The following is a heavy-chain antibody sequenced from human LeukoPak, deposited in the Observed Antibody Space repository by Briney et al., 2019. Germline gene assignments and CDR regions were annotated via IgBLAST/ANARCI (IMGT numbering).Heavy chain of an antibody. J-gene: IGHJ4*02. V-gene: IGHV3-23*01. Sequence: PGGSLRLSCAASGFTFSSYAMSWVRQAPGKGLEWVSAISGSGGSTYYADPVKGRFTISRDNSKDTLYLQMNSLRAEDTAVYYCAKDLKAVAGCFDYWGQGTLVTVSS. CDR2: ISGSGGST. D-gene: IGHD6-19*01. CDR3: AKDLKAVAGCFDY. CDR1: GFTFSSYA.